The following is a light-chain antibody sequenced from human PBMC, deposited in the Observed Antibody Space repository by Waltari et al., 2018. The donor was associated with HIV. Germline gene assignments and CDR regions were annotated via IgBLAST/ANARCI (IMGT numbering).Light chain of an antibody. CDR1: RSHIGSNP. CDR3: AAWDDSLDGL. CDR2: DNN. Sequence: QSVLTQPPSASGTPGQRVTISCSGRRSHIGSNPVSWYQQLPGTAPTLLISDNNQRPSGVPDRFSGSKSGTSASLAISGLQSEDEGDYYCAAWDDSLDGLFGGGTKLTV. J-gene: IGLJ2*01. V-gene: IGLV1-44*01.